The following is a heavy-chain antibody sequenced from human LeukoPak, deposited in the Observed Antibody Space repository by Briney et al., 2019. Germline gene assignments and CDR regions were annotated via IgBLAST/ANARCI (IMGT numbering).Heavy chain of an antibody. CDR2: IYHSGST. V-gene: IGHV4-38-2*02. Sequence: SETLSLTCAVSGYSISSGYYWGWIRQPPGKGLEWIGSIYHSGSTYYNPSLKSRVTISVDTSKNQFSLKLSSVTAADTAVYYCAREPRYNKMRDYFDHWGQGTLVTVSS. CDR3: AREPRYNKMRDYFDH. D-gene: IGHD3-10*01. J-gene: IGHJ4*02. CDR1: GYSISSGYY.